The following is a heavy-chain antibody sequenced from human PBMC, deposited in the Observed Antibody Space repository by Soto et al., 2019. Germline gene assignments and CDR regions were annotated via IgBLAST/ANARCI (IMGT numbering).Heavy chain of an antibody. J-gene: IGHJ6*02. CDR2: IYYSGST. Sequence: QVQLQESGPGLVKPSETLSLTCTVSGGSISSYYWHWIRQPPGKGLEWIGYIYYSGSTNYNPSLKSRVTISVDTSKNQFSLKLSSVTAADTAVYYCARDGGTYGMDVWGQGTTVTVS. CDR3: ARDGGTYGMDV. V-gene: IGHV4-59*01. CDR1: GGSISSYY. D-gene: IGHD3-16*01.